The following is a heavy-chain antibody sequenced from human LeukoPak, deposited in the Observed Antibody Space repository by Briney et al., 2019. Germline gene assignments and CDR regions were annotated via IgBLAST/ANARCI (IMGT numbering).Heavy chain of an antibody. D-gene: IGHD6-13*01. CDR3: ARDQQLATYNWFDP. CDR1: GFTFSSYG. Sequence: GRSLRLSRAASGFTFSSYGMHWVRQAPGRGLEWVAVIWYDGSNKYYADSVKGRFTISRDNSKNTLYLQMNSLRAEDTAVYYCARDQQLATYNWFDPWGQGTLVTVSS. J-gene: IGHJ5*02. CDR2: IWYDGSNK. V-gene: IGHV3-33*01.